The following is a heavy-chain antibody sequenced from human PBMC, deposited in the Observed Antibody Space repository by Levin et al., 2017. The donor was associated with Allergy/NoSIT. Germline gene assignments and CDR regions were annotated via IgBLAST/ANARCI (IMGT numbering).Heavy chain of an antibody. CDR3: ARVPPLTVAPISNSWVDP. CDR1: GFTFSAYP. V-gene: IGHV3-64*01. D-gene: IGHD2-21*01. CDR2: TSSNGGSA. Sequence: GGSLRLSCAASGFTFSAYPMYWVRQAPGKGLEYVSGTSSNGGSAYYASSVKGRFTISRDNSKNTLYLQMGSLRAEDMAVYYCARVPPLTVAPISNSWVDPWGQGTLVTVSS. J-gene: IGHJ5*02.